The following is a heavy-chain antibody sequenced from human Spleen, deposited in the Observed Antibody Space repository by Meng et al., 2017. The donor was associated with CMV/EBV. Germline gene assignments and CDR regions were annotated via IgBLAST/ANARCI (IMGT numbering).Heavy chain of an antibody. Sequence: ASVKVSCKASGYTFTGYNIHWVRQAPGQGLEWMGWINPNSGDTKYAQKFEGRVTLTSDTSISTAYMELSSLKSDDTAVFFCARLFHTTLGTNYYYGMDVWGQGTTVTVSS. CDR1: GYTFTGYN. CDR2: INPNSGDT. CDR3: ARLFHTTLGTNYYYGMDV. J-gene: IGHJ6*02. V-gene: IGHV1-2*02. D-gene: IGHD3-10*01.